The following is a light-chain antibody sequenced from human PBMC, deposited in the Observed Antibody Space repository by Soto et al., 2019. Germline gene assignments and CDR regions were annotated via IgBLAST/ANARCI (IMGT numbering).Light chain of an antibody. CDR3: QQYNRSPWT. CDR1: QSVSSNY. J-gene: IGKJ1*01. CDR2: DAS. Sequence: EVELTQSPGTLCLSPGERATLSCGASQSVSSNYLARYQQKPGLAPRLLIYDASRRATGIPDRFSGSGSGTDFTLTITRLEPEDFAVYYCQQYNRSPWTFGQGTKVEIK. V-gene: IGKV3D-20*01.